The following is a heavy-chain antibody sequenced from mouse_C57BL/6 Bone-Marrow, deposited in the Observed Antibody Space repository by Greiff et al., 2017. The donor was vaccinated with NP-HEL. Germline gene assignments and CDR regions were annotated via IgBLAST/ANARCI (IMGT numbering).Heavy chain of an antibody. CDR1: GFNIKDDY. V-gene: IGHV1-64*01. J-gene: IGHJ3*01. Sequence: QVQLQQSGAELVRPGASVKLSCTASGFNIKDDYMHWVKQRPGQGLEWIGMIHPNSGSTNYNEKFKSKATLTVDKSSSTAYMQLSSLTSEDSAVYYCAFYGNYVAYWGQGTLVTVSA. D-gene: IGHD2-1*01. CDR3: AFYGNYVAY. CDR2: IHPNSGST.